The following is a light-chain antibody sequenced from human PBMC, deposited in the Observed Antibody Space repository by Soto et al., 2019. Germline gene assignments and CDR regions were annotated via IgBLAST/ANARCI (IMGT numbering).Light chain of an antibody. CDR2: DAS. CDR3: QQYNNWPPLT. V-gene: IGKV3-15*01. CDR1: QSVSSS. J-gene: IGKJ4*01. Sequence: EIVMTQSPATLSVSPGDRATLSCRASQSVSSSLAWYQQIPGQAPRLLIYDASTRATGIPARFGGSGSGTEFTLSISSLQSEYFAVYYCQQYNNWPPLTVGGGTNVELK.